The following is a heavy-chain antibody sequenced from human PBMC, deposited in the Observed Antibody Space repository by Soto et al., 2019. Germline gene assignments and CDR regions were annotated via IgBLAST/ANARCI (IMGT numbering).Heavy chain of an antibody. CDR3: ATTLAAAGPYYYYGMDV. CDR1: GYTFTSYY. D-gene: IGHD6-13*01. J-gene: IGHJ6*02. Sequence: QVQLVQSGAEVKKPGASVKVSCKASGYTFTSYYMHWVRQAPGQGLEWMGIINPSGGSTSYAQKFQGRVTMTRDTSTSTVYMELSRLRSEDTAVYYCATTLAAAGPYYYYGMDVWGQGTTVTVSS. CDR2: INPSGGST. V-gene: IGHV1-46*01.